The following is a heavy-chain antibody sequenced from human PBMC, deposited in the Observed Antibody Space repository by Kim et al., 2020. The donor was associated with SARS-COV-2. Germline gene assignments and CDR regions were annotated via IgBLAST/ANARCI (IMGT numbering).Heavy chain of an antibody. CDR3: ARDTVILWWNSRGDDAFDI. CDR2: ISSSSSYI. V-gene: IGHV3-21*01. Sequence: GGSLRLSCAASGFTFSSYSMNWVRQAPGKGLEWVSSISSSSSYIYYADSVKGRFTISRDNAKNSLYLQMNSLRAEDTAVYYCARDTVILWWNSRGDDAFDIWGQGTMVTVSS. CDR1: GFTFSSYS. D-gene: IGHD2-21*01. J-gene: IGHJ3*02.